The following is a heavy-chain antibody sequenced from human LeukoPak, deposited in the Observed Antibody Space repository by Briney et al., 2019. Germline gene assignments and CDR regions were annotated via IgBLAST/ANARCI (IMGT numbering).Heavy chain of an antibody. V-gene: IGHV1-3*03. CDR1: GYTFTTYA. D-gene: IGHD1-26*01. Sequence: ASVKVSCKASGYTFTTYAIHWVRQAPGQRLEWLGRINTDNGYTKYSREFQDRVTITRDTSASTAYMELSSLRSEDMAVYYCARARWELLSSSFDYWGQGTLVTVTS. CDR2: INTDNGYT. J-gene: IGHJ4*02. CDR3: ARARWELLSSSFDY.